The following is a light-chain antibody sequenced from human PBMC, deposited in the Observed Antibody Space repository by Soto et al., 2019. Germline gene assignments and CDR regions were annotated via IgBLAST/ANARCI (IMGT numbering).Light chain of an antibody. Sequence: EIVLTQSPGTLSLSPGERATLSCRASQSVSSTYLVWYQQKPGQAPRLLILGASSRATGIPDRFNGSGSGTDFTLTISRLEPEDFAVYYCQHYGTSPKTFGHGTKVEVK. CDR3: QHYGTSPKT. CDR2: GAS. CDR1: QSVSSTY. V-gene: IGKV3-20*01. J-gene: IGKJ1*01.